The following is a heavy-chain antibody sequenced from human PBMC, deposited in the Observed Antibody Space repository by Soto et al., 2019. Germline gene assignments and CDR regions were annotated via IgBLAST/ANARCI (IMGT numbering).Heavy chain of an antibody. D-gene: IGHD3-10*01. CDR3: ARDPRGGGDAFDI. V-gene: IGHV3-33*01. Sequence: QVQLVESGGGVVQPGRSLRLSCAASGFTFSSYGMHWVRQAPGKGLEWVAVIWYDGSNKYYADSVKGRFTISRDNSKNTLYLQMNSLRAEDTAVYYCARDPRGGGDAFDIWGQGTMVTVSS. CDR2: IWYDGSNK. CDR1: GFTFSSYG. J-gene: IGHJ3*02.